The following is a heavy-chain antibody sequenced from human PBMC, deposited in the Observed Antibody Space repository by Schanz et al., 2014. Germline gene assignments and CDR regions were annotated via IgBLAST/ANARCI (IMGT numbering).Heavy chain of an antibody. V-gene: IGHV3-74*01. Sequence: EVQLVESGGGLVQPGGSLRLSCAASGFSFNNYWMTWFRQAPGKGLVWVSRTSNDGSFTTFADSVKGRFTISRDNAKNALYLQMNSLRAEDTAVYYCVRDTDYHFDYWGQGTLVTVSS. CDR1: GFSFNNYW. CDR3: VRDTDYHFDY. CDR2: TSNDGSFT. J-gene: IGHJ4*02. D-gene: IGHD4-17*01.